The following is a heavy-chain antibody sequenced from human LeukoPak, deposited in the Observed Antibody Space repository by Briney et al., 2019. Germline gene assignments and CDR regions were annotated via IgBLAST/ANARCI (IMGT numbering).Heavy chain of an antibody. D-gene: IGHD4-23*01. CDR2: INPNSGGT. V-gene: IGHV1-2*04. Sequence: ASVKVSCKASGYTFTGYYMHWVRQAPGQGLEWMGWINPNSGGTNYAQKFQGWVTMTRDTSISTAYVELSRLRSDDTAVYYCARVYAGGLGRDSGYFDLWGRGTLVTVSS. CDR3: ARVYAGGLGRDSGYFDL. J-gene: IGHJ2*01. CDR1: GYTFTGYY.